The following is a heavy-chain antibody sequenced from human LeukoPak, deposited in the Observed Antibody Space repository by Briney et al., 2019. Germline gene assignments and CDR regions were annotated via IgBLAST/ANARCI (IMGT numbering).Heavy chain of an antibody. CDR1: GYTFTSYY. D-gene: IGHD3-22*01. V-gene: IGHV1-46*01. CDR3: ARRSRATYYYDSSGYYYEGFDDAFDI. CDR2: INPSGGST. J-gene: IGHJ3*02. Sequence: ASVKVSCKASGYTFTSYYMHWVRQAPGQGLEWMAIINPSGGSTNYAQKFQGRVTMTRDTSTSTVYMELSSLRSEDTAVYYCARRSRATYYYDSSGYYYEGFDDAFDIWGQGTMVTVSS.